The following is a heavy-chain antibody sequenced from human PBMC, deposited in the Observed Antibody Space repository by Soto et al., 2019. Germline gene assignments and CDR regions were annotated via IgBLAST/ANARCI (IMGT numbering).Heavy chain of an antibody. J-gene: IGHJ6*02. CDR1: GGTFSSYA. Sequence: QVQLVQSGAEVKKPGSSVKVSCKASGGTFSSYAISWVRQAPGQGLEWMGGIIPIFGTANYAQKFQGRVTITADKSTSTAYMELSSLRSEETAVYYCAREYCSSTSCYSGAYYYYGMDVWGQGTTVTVSS. CDR3: AREYCSSTSCYSGAYYYYGMDV. D-gene: IGHD2-2*01. CDR2: IIPIFGTA. V-gene: IGHV1-69*06.